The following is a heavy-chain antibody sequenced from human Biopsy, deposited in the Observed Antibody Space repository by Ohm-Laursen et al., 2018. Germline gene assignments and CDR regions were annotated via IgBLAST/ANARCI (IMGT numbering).Heavy chain of an antibody. V-gene: IGHV3-9*01. Sequence: SLRLSCAAPGFKFDDYAMHWVRHTPGKGLEWVSGMSRNNGFIGYADSVRGRFTISRDNGQNSLYLQMNNLITKDTAVYYCARDISPSTFPENTLDIWGQGTMVTVSS. D-gene: IGHD2/OR15-2a*01. CDR2: MSRNNGFI. CDR1: GFKFDDYA. J-gene: IGHJ3*02. CDR3: ARDISPSTFPENTLDI.